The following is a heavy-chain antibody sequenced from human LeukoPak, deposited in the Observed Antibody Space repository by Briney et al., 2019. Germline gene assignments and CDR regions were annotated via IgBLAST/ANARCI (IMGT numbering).Heavy chain of an antibody. J-gene: IGHJ5*02. V-gene: IGHV4-39*02. CDR2: ISHSGNT. Sequence: PSETLSLTCTVSGGSITTHDNYWGWIRQPPGKGLEWIGSISHSGNTHYSPSLQSRVTMSADTSRNNFSLKLSSVTAADTAVCYCARLYFDFLSGYLDHWGQGTLVTVSS. D-gene: IGHD3-3*01. CDR3: ARLYFDFLSGYLDH. CDR1: GGSITTHDNY.